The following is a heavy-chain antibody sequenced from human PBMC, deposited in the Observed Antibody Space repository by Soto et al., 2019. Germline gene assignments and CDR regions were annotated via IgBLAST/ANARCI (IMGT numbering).Heavy chain of an antibody. CDR2: IYYSGST. CDR3: ARAKVRYGDYNYYYYGMDV. Sequence: TLSLTCTVSGGSISSGGYYWSWIRQHPGKGLEWIGYIYYSGSTYYNPSLKSRVTISVDTSKNQFSLKLSSVTAADTAVYYRARAKVRYGDYNYYYYGMDVWGQGTPVTVSS. V-gene: IGHV4-31*03. CDR1: GGSISSGGYY. D-gene: IGHD4-17*01. J-gene: IGHJ6*02.